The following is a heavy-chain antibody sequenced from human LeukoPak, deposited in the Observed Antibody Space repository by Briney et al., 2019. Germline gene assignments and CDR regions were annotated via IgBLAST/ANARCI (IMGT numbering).Heavy chain of an antibody. CDR2: MNPNRGNT. CDR3: AAAVADDAFDI. Sequence: GASVKVSCKASGYTFTSYDINWVRQATGQGLEWMGWMNPNRGNTDYAQKFQGRVTMTRNTSLSTAYMELSSLRSEDTAVYYCAAAVADDAFDIWGQGTMVTVSS. J-gene: IGHJ3*02. D-gene: IGHD6-19*01. V-gene: IGHV1-8*01. CDR1: GYTFTSYD.